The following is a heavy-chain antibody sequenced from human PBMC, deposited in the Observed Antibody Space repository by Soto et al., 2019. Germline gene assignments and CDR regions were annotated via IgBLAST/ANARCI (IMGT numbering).Heavy chain of an antibody. CDR3: ARPQRGDDVKNAFDL. D-gene: IGHD2-21*02. CDR2: ISPHTGGT. CDR1: GYTFNRYY. V-gene: IGHV1-2*02. J-gene: IGHJ3*01. Sequence: GASVKVSCKASGYTFNRYYMHWVRQAPGPGLEWMGWISPHTGGTTYAQKFQGRVTMTRDTSVSTAFMELSRLGSDDTAVYYCARPQRGDDVKNAFDLWGQGTMVTVSS.